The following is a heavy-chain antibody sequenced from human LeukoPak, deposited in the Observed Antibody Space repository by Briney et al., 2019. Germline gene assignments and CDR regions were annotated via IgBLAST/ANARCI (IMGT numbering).Heavy chain of an antibody. J-gene: IGHJ6*04. D-gene: IGHD3-9*01. CDR1: GYSFTSYW. CDR3: AGTTGALYDILTGNYYYYGMDV. Sequence: GESLRISCKGSGYSFTSYWISWVRLMPGKGLEWMGRIDPSDSYTNYSPSFQGYVTISADKSISTAYLQWSSLKASDTAMYYCAGTTGALYDILTGNYYYYGMDVWGKGTTVTVSS. CDR2: IDPSDSYT. V-gene: IGHV5-10-1*01.